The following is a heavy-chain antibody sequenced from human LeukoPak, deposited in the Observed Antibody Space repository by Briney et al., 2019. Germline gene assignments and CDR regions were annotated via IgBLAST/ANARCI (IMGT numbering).Heavy chain of an antibody. CDR1: GFTFSSYA. D-gene: IGHD4-17*01. J-gene: IGHJ4*02. V-gene: IGHV3-30-3*01. CDR2: ISYDGSNK. CDR3: ARDPGDVDYVPYFDY. Sequence: GGSLRLSCAASGFTFSSYAMHWVRQAPGKGLEWVAVISYDGSNKYYADSVKGRFTISRDNSKNTLYLQMNSLRAEDTAVYYCARDPGDVDYVPYFDYWGQGTLVTVSS.